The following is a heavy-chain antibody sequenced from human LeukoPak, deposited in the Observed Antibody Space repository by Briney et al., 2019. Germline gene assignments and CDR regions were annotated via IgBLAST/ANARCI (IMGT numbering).Heavy chain of an antibody. CDR1: IDSFSNYH. Sequence: SETLSLTCAVYIDSFSNYHWNWIRQTPAKGMEWIGEVNESGGTNYNPSLKSRVTISVDTSKNQFSLKLSSVTAADTAVYYCARVLTYYYDSSGYSPNWYFDLWGRGTLVTVSS. CDR3: ARVLTYYYDSSGYSPNWYFDL. CDR2: VNESGGT. D-gene: IGHD3-22*01. V-gene: IGHV4-34*01. J-gene: IGHJ2*01.